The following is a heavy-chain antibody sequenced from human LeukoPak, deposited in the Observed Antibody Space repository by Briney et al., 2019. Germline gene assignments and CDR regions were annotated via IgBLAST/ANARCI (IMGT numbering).Heavy chain of an antibody. CDR1: GFTFGDYA. J-gene: IGHJ6*03. CDR2: IRSKAYGGTT. D-gene: IGHD4-11*01. Sequence: GGSLRLSCTASGFTFGDYAMSWVRQAPGKGLEWVGFIRSKAYGGTTEYAASVKGRFIISRDDSKSIAYLQMNSLKTEDTAVYYCTRDRHSNPVYYYYYYLDVWGKGTTVTVSS. V-gene: IGHV3-49*04. CDR3: TRDRHSNPVYYYYYYLDV.